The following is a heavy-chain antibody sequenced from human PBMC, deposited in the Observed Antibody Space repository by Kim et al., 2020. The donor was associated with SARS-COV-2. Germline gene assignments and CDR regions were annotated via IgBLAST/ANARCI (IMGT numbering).Heavy chain of an antibody. V-gene: IGHV4-59*13. CDR2: IYYTGST. CDR3: ATYGGNSGFDN. Sequence: SETLSLTCSVSGVSISRYFWSWIRQPPGKGLEWIGYIYYTGSTNYNPSLKGRVTISLDTPKNQVSLSLNSVTAADTAVYYCATYGGNSGFDNWGQGTLVTGSS. J-gene: IGHJ4*02. CDR1: GVSISRYF. D-gene: IGHD4-17*01.